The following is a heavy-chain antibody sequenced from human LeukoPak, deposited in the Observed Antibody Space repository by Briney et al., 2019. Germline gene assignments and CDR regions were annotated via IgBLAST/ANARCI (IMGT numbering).Heavy chain of an antibody. Sequence: ASVKVSCKASGYTFTGYYMHWVRQAPGQGLEWMAWIDPKSGATNYAQRFQGRVTMTRDTSISTAYMELSRLRSDDTAVYYCARDRYYDSSGYYLDYWGQGTLVTVSS. CDR1: GYTFTGYY. V-gene: IGHV1-2*02. J-gene: IGHJ4*02. CDR2: IDPKSGAT. CDR3: ARDRYYDSSGYYLDY. D-gene: IGHD3-22*01.